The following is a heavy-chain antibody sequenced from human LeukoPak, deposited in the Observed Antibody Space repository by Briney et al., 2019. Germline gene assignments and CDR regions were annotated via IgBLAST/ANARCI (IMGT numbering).Heavy chain of an antibody. Sequence: KNGESLRISCKGSGYSFTSYWIGWVRQMPGKGLEWMGIIYPGDSDTRYSPPFQGQVTISADKSISTAYLQWSSLKASDTAMYYCARQRYYDSSGQFDPWGQGTLVTVSS. CDR2: IYPGDSDT. J-gene: IGHJ5*02. CDR3: ARQRYYDSSGQFDP. V-gene: IGHV5-51*01. CDR1: GYSFTSYW. D-gene: IGHD3-22*01.